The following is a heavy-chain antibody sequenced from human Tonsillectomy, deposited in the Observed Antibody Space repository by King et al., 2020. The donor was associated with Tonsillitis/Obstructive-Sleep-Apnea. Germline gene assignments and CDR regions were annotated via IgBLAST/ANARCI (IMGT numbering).Heavy chain of an antibody. V-gene: IGHV3-33*01. D-gene: IGHD3-10*01. CDR2: IWDDGSNK. Sequence: VQLVESGGGVVQPGRSLRLSCAASGFTFSSYGMHWVRQAPGKGLEWVAIIWDDGSNKYYPASLTGRFTISRDDSKDTVYLQMNSLRAEDTAVYFCAGGGSSGSGRYSWDYSYMDVWGKGATVTVSS. CDR1: GFTFSSYG. J-gene: IGHJ6*03. CDR3: AGGGSSGSGRYSWDYSYMDV.